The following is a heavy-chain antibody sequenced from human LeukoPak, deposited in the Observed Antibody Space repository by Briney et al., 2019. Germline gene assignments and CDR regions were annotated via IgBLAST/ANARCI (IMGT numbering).Heavy chain of an antibody. CDR2: ISSSSSYI. V-gene: IGHV3-21*04. D-gene: IGHD3-16*01. Sequence: GGSLRLSCAASGFTFSSYNMNWVRQAPGKGLEWVSSISSSSSYIYYADSVKGRFTISRDNSKNTLYLQMNSLRAEDTAVYYCAKPNQFDSYVNYYYGMDVWGQGTTVTVSS. J-gene: IGHJ6*02. CDR1: GFTFSSYN. CDR3: AKPNQFDSYVNYYYGMDV.